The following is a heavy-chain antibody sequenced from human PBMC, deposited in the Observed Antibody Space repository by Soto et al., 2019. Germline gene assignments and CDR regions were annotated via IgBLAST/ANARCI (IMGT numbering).Heavy chain of an antibody. CDR2: IKSKTDGGTT. Sequence: GGSLRLSCAASGFTFSNAWMSWVRQAPGKGLEWVGRIKSKTDGGTTDYAAPVKGRFTISRDDSKNTLYLQMNSLKTEDTAVYYCTTEPGGVPKGMVRGVIPYGMDVWGQGTTVTVSS. CDR3: TTEPGGVPKGMVRGVIPYGMDV. CDR1: GFTFSNAW. D-gene: IGHD3-10*01. V-gene: IGHV3-15*01. J-gene: IGHJ6*02.